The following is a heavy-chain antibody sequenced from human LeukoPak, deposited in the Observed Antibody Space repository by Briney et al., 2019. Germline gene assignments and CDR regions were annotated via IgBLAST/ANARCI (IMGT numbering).Heavy chain of an antibody. V-gene: IGHV4-59*01. CDR1: GGSISSYY. CDR2: IYDSGSA. CDR3: ARVLQNYYHMDV. J-gene: IGHJ6*03. D-gene: IGHD3-3*01. Sequence: SETLSLTCTVSGGSISSYYWSWIRQPPGKGLEWIGFIYDSGSANYKSSLKSRVTMTVDTSKNQFSLKLNSVSAADTAVYYCARVLQNYYHMDVWGQGTTVTVSS.